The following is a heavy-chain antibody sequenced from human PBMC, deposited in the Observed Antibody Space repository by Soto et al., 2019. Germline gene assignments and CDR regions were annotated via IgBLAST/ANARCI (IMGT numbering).Heavy chain of an antibody. CDR2: ISYDGSNK. CDR1: GFTFSSYG. D-gene: IGHD3-10*01. Sequence: QVQLVESGGGVVQPGRSLRLSCAASGFTFSSYGMHWVRQAPGKGLEWVAVISYDGSNKYYADSVKGRFTISRDNSKNTLYLQMNSLRAEDTAVYYCAKAGSGGTYSFDYWGQGTLVTVSS. CDR3: AKAGSGGTYSFDY. V-gene: IGHV3-30*18. J-gene: IGHJ4*02.